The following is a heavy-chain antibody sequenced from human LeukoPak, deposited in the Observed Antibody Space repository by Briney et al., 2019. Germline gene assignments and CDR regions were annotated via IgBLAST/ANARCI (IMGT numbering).Heavy chain of an antibody. CDR2: IIPIFGTA. J-gene: IGHJ5*02. CDR1: GGTFSSYA. D-gene: IGHD6-13*01. Sequence: SVKVSCKASGGTFSSYAISWVRQAPGQGLEWMGGIIPIFGTANYAQKFQGRVTITADESTSTAYMELSSLRSEDTAVYYCARRGNSWYFTGWFDPWGQGTLVTVSS. V-gene: IGHV1-69*13. CDR3: ARRGNSWYFTGWFDP.